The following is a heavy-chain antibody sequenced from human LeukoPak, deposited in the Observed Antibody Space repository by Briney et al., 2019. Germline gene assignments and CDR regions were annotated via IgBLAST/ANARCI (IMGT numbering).Heavy chain of an antibody. CDR2: INPSGGST. CDR3: ARDQGWELLMGGSYYFDY. CDR1: GYTFTGYY. V-gene: IGHV1-46*01. J-gene: IGHJ4*02. D-gene: IGHD1-26*01. Sequence: ASVKVSCKASGYTFTGYYMHWVRQAPGQGLEWMGIINPSGGSTSYAQKFQGRVTMTRDTSTSTVYMELSSLRSEDTAVYYCARDQGWELLMGGSYYFDYWGQGTLVTVSS.